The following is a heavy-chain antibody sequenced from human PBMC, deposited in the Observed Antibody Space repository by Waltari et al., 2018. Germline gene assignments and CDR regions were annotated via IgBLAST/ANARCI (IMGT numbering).Heavy chain of an antibody. CDR1: GGSFSGYY. J-gene: IGHJ5*02. D-gene: IGHD2-2*01. CDR2: INHSGST. CDR3: ARGGTSKRGNWFDP. Sequence: QVQPQQWGAGLLKPSATLSLTCAVYGGSFSGYYWSCIRQPPGKGLEWIGEINHSGSTNYNPSLKSRVTISVDTSKNQFSLKLSSVTAADTAVYYCARGGTSKRGNWFDPWGQGTLVTVSS. V-gene: IGHV4-34*01.